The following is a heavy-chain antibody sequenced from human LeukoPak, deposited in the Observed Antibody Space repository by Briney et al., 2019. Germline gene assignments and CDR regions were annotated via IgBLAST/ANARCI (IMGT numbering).Heavy chain of an antibody. CDR2: IYHSGSA. CDR1: PYSISIGYY. Sequence: SETLSLTCTVSPYSISIGYYWGWIRQPPGKGLEWIGSIYHSGSAYSNPSLKSRVTISVDTSKDQFSLKLSSMTAADTAVYYCARVRGGGYFDYWGQGTLVTVSS. J-gene: IGHJ4*02. V-gene: IGHV4-38-2*02. CDR3: ARVRGGGYFDY. D-gene: IGHD1-26*01.